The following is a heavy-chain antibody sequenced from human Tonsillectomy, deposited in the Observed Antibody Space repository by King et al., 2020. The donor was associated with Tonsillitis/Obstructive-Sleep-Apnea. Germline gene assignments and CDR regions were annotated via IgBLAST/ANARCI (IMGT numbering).Heavy chain of an antibody. CDR2: IYYSGST. CDR3: AREESTEKRAFDI. D-gene: IGHD2/OR15-2a*01. Sequence: QLQESGPGLVKPSETLSLTCTVSGGSVSSGSYYWSWIRQPPGKGLEWIGYIYYSGSTNYNPSLKSRVTISVEPSKNQFSLKLSSVTAADTAVYYCAREESTEKRAFDIWGQGTMVTVSS. V-gene: IGHV4-61*01. CDR1: GGSVSSGSYY. J-gene: IGHJ3*02.